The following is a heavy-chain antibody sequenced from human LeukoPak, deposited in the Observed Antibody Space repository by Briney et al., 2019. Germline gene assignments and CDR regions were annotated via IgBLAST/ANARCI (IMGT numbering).Heavy chain of an antibody. Sequence: KSSETLSLTCTVSGGSISSYYWSWIRQPAGKGLDWIGRIYTSGSTNYNPSLKSRVTISVDKSKNQFSLKLSSVTAADTAVYYCARDRRGSVDYWGQGTLVTVSS. D-gene: IGHD3-10*01. CDR3: ARDRRGSVDY. CDR1: GGSISSYY. V-gene: IGHV4-4*07. J-gene: IGHJ4*02. CDR2: IYTSGST.